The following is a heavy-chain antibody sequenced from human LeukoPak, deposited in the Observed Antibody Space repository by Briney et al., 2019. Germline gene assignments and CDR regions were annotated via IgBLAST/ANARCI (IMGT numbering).Heavy chain of an antibody. J-gene: IGHJ4*02. CDR3: ASTPYYDFWSGPTFDY. Sequence: SETLSLTCTVSGGSISSYYWSWIRQPPGKGLEWIGYIYYSGSTNYNPSLKSRVTISVDTSKNQFSLKLSSVTAADTAVYYCASTPYYDFWSGPTFDYWGQGTLVTVSS. CDR2: IYYSGST. CDR1: GGSISSYY. D-gene: IGHD3-3*01. V-gene: IGHV4-59*01.